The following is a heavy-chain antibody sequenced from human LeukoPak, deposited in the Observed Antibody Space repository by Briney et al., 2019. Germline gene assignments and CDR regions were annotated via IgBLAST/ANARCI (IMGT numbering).Heavy chain of an antibody. CDR1: GGTFSSYA. D-gene: IGHD2-15*01. J-gene: IGHJ5*02. CDR2: VIPIFGTA. CDR3: ASGGHYCSGGSCHTNWFDP. V-gene: IGHV1-69*05. Sequence: ASVKVSFKASGGTFSSYAISWVRPAPGQGLEWMGGVIPIFGTANYAQKFQGRVTITTDESTSTAYMELSSLRSEDTAVYYCASGGHYCSGGSCHTNWFDPWGQGTLVTVSS.